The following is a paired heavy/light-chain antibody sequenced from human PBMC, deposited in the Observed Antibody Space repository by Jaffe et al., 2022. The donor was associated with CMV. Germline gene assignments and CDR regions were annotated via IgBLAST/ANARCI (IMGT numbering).Light chain of an antibody. V-gene: IGKV3-20*01. CDR3: QQYESSPYT. CDR1: QSVTSH. Sequence: EIVLTQSPGTLSFSPGERATLSCRASQSVTSHLAWYQQKPGQAPRLLIFSASSRATGIPDRFSGSGFGTDFTLTINRLEPEDLGAYYCQQYESSPYTFGQGTKLEIK. CDR2: SAS. J-gene: IGKJ2*01.
Heavy chain of an antibody. D-gene: IGHD6-19*01. CDR1: GDNFNDYW. CDR3: ARGWQWLIN. CDR2: IYPDDSDT. Sequence: VQLMQSGAEVKKPGESLRISCEGAGDNFNDYWIGWVRQLPGKGLEWMGIIYPDDSDTKYSPSFQGQVTMSVDKSIRTAYLQWNSLKASDTGMYYCARGWQWLINWGQGTLVTVSS. J-gene: IGHJ4*02. V-gene: IGHV5-51*01.